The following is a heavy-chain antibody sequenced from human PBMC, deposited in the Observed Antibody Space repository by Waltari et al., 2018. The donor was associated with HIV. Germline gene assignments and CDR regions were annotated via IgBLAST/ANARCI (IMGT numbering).Heavy chain of an antibody. J-gene: IGHJ4*02. D-gene: IGHD3-10*01. Sequence: QIQVVQSGGEVKKPGASVKVSCKTSGYNFKNYGITWVRQAPGQGLEWMGRSSGRNGDTRYAQKFQGRVTMTRDTSISTAYMELSRLRSDDTAVYYCARGGFEDYFDYWGQGTLVTVSS. V-gene: IGHV1-18*01. CDR1: GYNFKNYG. CDR2: SSGRNGDT. CDR3: ARGGFEDYFDY.